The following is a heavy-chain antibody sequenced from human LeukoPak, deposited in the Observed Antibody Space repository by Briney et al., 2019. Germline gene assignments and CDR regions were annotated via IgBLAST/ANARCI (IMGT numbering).Heavy chain of an antibody. V-gene: IGHV4-59*08. CDR1: GGSISSYY. J-gene: IGHJ4*02. Sequence: SETLSLTCTVSGGSISSYYWSWIRQPPGKGLEWIGYIYYSGSTNYNPSLKSRVTISVDTSKNQFSLKLSSVTAADTAVYYCARQLLLWFGEGDGREYYSDYWGQGTLVTVSS. CDR2: IYYSGST. D-gene: IGHD3-10*01. CDR3: ARQLLLWFGEGDGREYYSDY.